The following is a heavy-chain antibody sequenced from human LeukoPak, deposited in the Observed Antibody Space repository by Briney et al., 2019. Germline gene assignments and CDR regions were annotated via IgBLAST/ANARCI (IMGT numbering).Heavy chain of an antibody. CDR1: GFTFSRYG. J-gene: IGHJ4*02. CDR3: AKEWQQLDY. CDR2: ISYDGSNK. D-gene: IGHD6-13*01. V-gene: IGHV3-30*18. Sequence: GGSLRLSCAASGFTFSRYGMHWVRQAPGKGLEWVEVISYDGSNKYYADSVKGRCPISRKNSKNTLYLQMNSLRAEDTAVYYCAKEWQQLDYWGQGTQVSVSS.